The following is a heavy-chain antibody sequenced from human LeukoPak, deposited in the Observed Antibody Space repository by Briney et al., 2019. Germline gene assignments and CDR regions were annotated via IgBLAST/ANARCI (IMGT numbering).Heavy chain of an antibody. CDR2: ISGSSGAT. D-gene: IGHD6-19*01. V-gene: IGHV3-23*01. Sequence: QGGGSLRLSCVASGFTLRGSAVTWVRQAPGKGLEWVSSISGSSGATSYADSVKGRFTISRDNSKNTVYLQMNSLRVEDTATYSCGRLGSGWYLGPIDEWGQGTLVTVSS. CDR3: GRLGSGWYLGPIDE. J-gene: IGHJ4*02. CDR1: GFTLRGSA.